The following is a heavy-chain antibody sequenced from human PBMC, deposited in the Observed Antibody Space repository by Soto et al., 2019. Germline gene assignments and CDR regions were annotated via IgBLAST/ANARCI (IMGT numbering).Heavy chain of an antibody. CDR2: INHSGST. D-gene: IGHD1-1*01. CDR3: ARVQLERRIYNWFDP. CDR1: GGSFSGYY. V-gene: IGHV4-34*01. J-gene: IGHJ5*02. Sequence: SETLSLTCAVYGGSFSGYYWSWIRQPPGKGLEWIGEINHSGSTNYNPSLKSRVTISVDTSKNQFSLKLSSVTAADTAVYYCARVQLERRIYNWFDPWGQGTPVTVTS.